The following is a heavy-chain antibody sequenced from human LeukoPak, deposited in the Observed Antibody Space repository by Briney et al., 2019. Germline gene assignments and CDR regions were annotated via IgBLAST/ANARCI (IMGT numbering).Heavy chain of an antibody. V-gene: IGHV3-23*01. CDR3: AKDNIEMATISDY. CDR2: ISGSGGST. Sequence: QTGGSLRLSCAASGFTFSSYWMHWVRQAPGKGLEWVSAISGSGGSTYYADSVKGRFTISRDNSKNTLYLQMNSLRAEGTAVYYCAKDNIEMATISDYWGQGTLVTVSS. J-gene: IGHJ4*02. CDR1: GFTFSSYW. D-gene: IGHD5-24*01.